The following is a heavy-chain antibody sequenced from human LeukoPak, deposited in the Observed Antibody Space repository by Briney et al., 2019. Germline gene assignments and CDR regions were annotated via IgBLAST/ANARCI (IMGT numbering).Heavy chain of an antibody. CDR1: GGSFSGYY. CDR2: INHSGST. D-gene: IGHD3-22*01. Sequence: PSETLSLTCAVYGGSFSGYYWSWIRQPPGKRLEWIGEINHSGSTNYNPSLKSRVTISVDTSKNQFSLKLSSVTAADTAVYYCATSSLAYDSSGYYSPLRYYYYMDVWGKGTTVTVSS. CDR3: ATSSLAYDSSGYYSPLRYYYYMDV. V-gene: IGHV4-34*01. J-gene: IGHJ6*03.